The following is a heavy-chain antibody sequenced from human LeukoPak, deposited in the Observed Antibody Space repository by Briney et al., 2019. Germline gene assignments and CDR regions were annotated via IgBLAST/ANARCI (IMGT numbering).Heavy chain of an antibody. Sequence: PGGSLRLSCAAPGFTFSSYAMSWVRQAPGRGLEWVPAISGSGGSTYYADSVKGRFTISRDNSKNTLYLQMNSLRAEDTAVYYCAKVGMGIAVAATFDYWGQGTLVTVSS. CDR2: ISGSGGST. CDR1: GFTFSSYA. J-gene: IGHJ4*01. D-gene: IGHD6-19*01. V-gene: IGHV3-23*01. CDR3: AKVGMGIAVAATFDY.